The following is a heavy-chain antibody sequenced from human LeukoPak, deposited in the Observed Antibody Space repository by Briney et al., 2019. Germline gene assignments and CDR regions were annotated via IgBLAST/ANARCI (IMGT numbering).Heavy chain of an antibody. V-gene: IGHV3-30*19. J-gene: IGHJ4*02. CDR1: GFTFSDCG. D-gene: IGHD4-11*01. CDR2: IYNDGRKQ. CDR3: AREHSRLYSNYGRDFDY. Sequence: RSGGSLRLSCAAYGFTFSDCGMHWARQAPGKGLEWVSFIYNDGRKQYYADSLKGRFTISRDNSKNMLYLQVNSVTADDTAVYYCAREHSRLYSNYGRDFDYWGQGTLVTVSS.